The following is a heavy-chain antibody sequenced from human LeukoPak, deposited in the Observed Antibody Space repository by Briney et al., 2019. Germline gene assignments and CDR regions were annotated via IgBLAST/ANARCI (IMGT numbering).Heavy chain of an antibody. CDR1: GGSISSSSYY. J-gene: IGHJ6*03. CDR3: ARGYSSSFRDYYYYMDV. D-gene: IGHD6-6*01. Sequence: PSETLSLTCTVSGGSISSSSYYWGWIRQPPGKGLEWIGSIYYSGSTYYNPSLKSRVTISVDTSKSQFSLKLSSVTAADTAVYYCARGYSSSFRDYYYYMDVWGKGTTVTVSS. V-gene: IGHV4-39*07. CDR2: IYYSGST.